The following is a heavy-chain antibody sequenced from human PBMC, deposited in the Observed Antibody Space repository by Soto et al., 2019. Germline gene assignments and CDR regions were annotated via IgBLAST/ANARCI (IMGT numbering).Heavy chain of an antibody. J-gene: IGHJ4*02. CDR1: GYTFTSYY. CDR2: INPSGGST. Sequence: QVQLVQSGAEVKKPGASVKVSCKASGYTFTSYYMHWVRQAPGQGLEWMGIINPSGGSTSYAQKFPGGVTMTRDTATSTVYMELSSLRSEDTAVYYCASDSSCGYFAYWGQGTLVTVSS. V-gene: IGHV1-46*01. CDR3: ASDSSCGYFAY. D-gene: IGHD6-13*01.